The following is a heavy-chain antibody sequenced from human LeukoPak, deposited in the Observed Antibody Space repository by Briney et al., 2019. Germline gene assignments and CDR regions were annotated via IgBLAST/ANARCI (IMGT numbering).Heavy chain of an antibody. CDR1: GFTFHGYP. J-gene: IGHJ4*02. V-gene: IGHV3-23*01. CDR3: AGGQGVGGATSWGYFCY. CDR2: ISGSGLST. D-gene: IGHD3-16*01. Sequence: GGSLRLSCAASGFTFHGYPMTWVRQAPGKGLEWVSTISGSGLSTYYADSVKGRFSISRDNSNQTLYLQMSSVRADDTAVYYWAGGQGVGGATSWGYFCYWGQGALVTVSS.